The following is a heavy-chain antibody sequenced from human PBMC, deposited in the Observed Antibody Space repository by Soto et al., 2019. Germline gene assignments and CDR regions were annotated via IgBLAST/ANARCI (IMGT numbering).Heavy chain of an antibody. Sequence: SETLSLTCTVSGGSISSGGYYWSWIRQHPGKGLEWIGYIYYSGSTYYNPSLKSRVTISVDTSKNQFSLKLSSVTAADTAVYYCARDYYDSSGYLFDYWGQGTLVTVS. CDR2: IYYSGST. J-gene: IGHJ4*02. CDR3: ARDYYDSSGYLFDY. CDR1: GGSISSGGYY. D-gene: IGHD3-22*01. V-gene: IGHV4-31*03.